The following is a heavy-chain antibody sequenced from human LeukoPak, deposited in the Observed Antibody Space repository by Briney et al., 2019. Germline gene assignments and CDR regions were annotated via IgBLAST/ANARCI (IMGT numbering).Heavy chain of an antibody. V-gene: IGHV3-48*03. D-gene: IGHD3-22*01. CDR3: ARANYYDISGYDY. Sequence: GGPLRLSCAASGFTFRSYEMNWVRQAPGKGLEWVSYITSSGNTIYDAASVTGRFTISRDNAKNSLYLEMNSLRAEDTAVYYCARANYYDISGYDYWGQGTLVTVSS. CDR2: ITSSGNTI. CDR1: GFTFRSYE. J-gene: IGHJ4*02.